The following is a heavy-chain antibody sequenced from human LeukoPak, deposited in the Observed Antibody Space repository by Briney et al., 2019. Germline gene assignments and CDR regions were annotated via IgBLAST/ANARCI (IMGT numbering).Heavy chain of an antibody. CDR2: ISNDGSRK. V-gene: IGHV3-30*03. CDR3: ARDRAWNYFDY. Sequence: GRSLRLSCAPSGFTFSRHGMHWVRQAPGKGLEWVAIISNDGSRKYYAHSVEGRFTISRDNSKNTLYLQTDSLRAEDTAVYYCARDRAWNYFDYWGQGTLVTVSS. CDR1: GFTFSRHG. J-gene: IGHJ4*02. D-gene: IGHD3-3*01.